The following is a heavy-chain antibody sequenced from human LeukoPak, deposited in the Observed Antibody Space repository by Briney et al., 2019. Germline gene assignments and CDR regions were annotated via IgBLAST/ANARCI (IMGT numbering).Heavy chain of an antibody. CDR3: VRDTQYSSSWYRYYYYYMDV. CDR1: GYTFTGYY. V-gene: IGHV1-2*02. J-gene: IGHJ6*03. Sequence: ASVKVSCKASGYTFTGYYMHWVRQAPGQGLEWMGWINPNSGGTNYAQKFQGRVTMTRDTSISTAYMELSRLRSDDTAVYYCVRDTQYSSSWYRYYYYYMDVWGKGTTVTVSS. CDR2: INPNSGGT. D-gene: IGHD6-13*01.